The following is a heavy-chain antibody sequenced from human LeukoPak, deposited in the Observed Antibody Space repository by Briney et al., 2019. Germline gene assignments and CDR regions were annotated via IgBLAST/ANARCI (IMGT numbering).Heavy chain of an antibody. CDR1: GGTFISYA. J-gene: IGHJ6*03. Sequence: SVTVSCKASGGTFISYAISWVRQAPGQGLEWMGGIIPIFGTANYAQKFQGRVTITADESTSTAYMELSSLRSEDTAVYYCARDLGGYSHNYYYYYMDVWGKGTTVTISS. V-gene: IGHV1-69*13. CDR3: ARDLGGYSHNYYYYYMDV. CDR2: IIPIFGTA. D-gene: IGHD5-18*01.